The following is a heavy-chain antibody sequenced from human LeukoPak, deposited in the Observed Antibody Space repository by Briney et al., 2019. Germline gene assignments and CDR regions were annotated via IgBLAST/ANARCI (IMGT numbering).Heavy chain of an antibody. CDR1: GYTFTSYD. D-gene: IGHD2-2*01. CDR2: MNPNSGNT. Sequence: GASVKVSCKASGYTFTSYDINWVRQATGQGLEWMGWMNPNSGNTGYAQKFQGRVTITRNTSIFTAYMELTSLTSEDTAVYYCARKGPAAYNDCYMDVWGKGTTVTVSS. CDR3: ARKGPAAYNDCYMDV. V-gene: IGHV1-8*03. J-gene: IGHJ6*03.